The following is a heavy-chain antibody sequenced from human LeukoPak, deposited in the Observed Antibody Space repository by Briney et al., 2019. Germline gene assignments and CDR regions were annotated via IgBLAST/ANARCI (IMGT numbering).Heavy chain of an antibody. V-gene: IGHV4-38-2*02. CDR3: AREGSAFDI. CDR2: IYHSGST. Sequence: SETLSLTCTVSGYSISSGYYWGWIRQPPGKGLEWIGSIYHSGSTYYNPSPKSRVTMSVETSKNQFSLKLSSVTAADTAVYYCAREGSAFDIWGQGTMVTVSS. CDR1: GYSISSGYY. J-gene: IGHJ3*02.